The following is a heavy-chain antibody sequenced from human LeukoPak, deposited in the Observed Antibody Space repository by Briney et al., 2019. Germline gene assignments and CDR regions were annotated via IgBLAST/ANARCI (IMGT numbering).Heavy chain of an antibody. CDR2: IRYDGSNK. D-gene: IGHD3-9*01. Sequence: PGGSLRLSCAASGFTFSSYGMHWVRQAPGKGLEWVAFIRYDGSNKYYADSVKGRFTISRDNSKNTLYLQMNSLRAEDTAVYYCAKDKTGGDILTGPFDYWGQGTLVTVSS. J-gene: IGHJ4*02. CDR3: AKDKTGGDILTGPFDY. CDR1: GFTFSSYG. V-gene: IGHV3-30*02.